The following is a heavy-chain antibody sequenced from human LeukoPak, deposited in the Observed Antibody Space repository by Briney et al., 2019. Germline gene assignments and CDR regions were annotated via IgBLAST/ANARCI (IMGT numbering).Heavy chain of an antibody. CDR2: INHSGST. CDR1: GGSFSGYY. V-gene: IGHV4-34*01. Sequence: SETLSLTCAAYGGSFSGYYWSWIRQPPGKGLVWIGEINHSGSTNYNPSLKSRVTISVDTSKNQFSLKLSSVTAADTAVYYCARGGETDGMDVWGQGTTVTVSS. CDR3: ARGGETDGMDV. J-gene: IGHJ6*02.